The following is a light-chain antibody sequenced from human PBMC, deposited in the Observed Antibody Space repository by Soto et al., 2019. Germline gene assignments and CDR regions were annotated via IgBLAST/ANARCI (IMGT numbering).Light chain of an antibody. CDR3: LHRSNWLT. J-gene: IGKJ4*01. CDR2: GAS. Sequence: ELVLTQSPATLSLSPGERATLSCRASQSVSSYLAWYQQKPGQAPRLLIYGASNSATGIPARFICSGSGTAFSRTISSLEPEGSAVDYWLHRSNWLTFGGRTKVEIK. CDR1: QSVSSY. V-gene: IGKV3-11*01.